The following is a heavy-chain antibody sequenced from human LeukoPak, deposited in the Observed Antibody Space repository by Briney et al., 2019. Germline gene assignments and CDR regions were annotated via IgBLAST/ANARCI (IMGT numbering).Heavy chain of an antibody. CDR2: ISSSGSTI. CDR3: ARVRKYSGYYSWYFDL. V-gene: IGHV3-11*04. J-gene: IGHJ2*01. D-gene: IGHD5-12*01. CDR1: GFTFSDYY. Sequence: GGSLRLSCAASGFTFSDYYMSSIPQAPGKGLEWVSYISSSGSTIYYADSVKGRFTISRDNAKNSLYLQMNSLRAEDTAVYYCARVRKYSGYYSWYFDLWGRGTLVTVSS.